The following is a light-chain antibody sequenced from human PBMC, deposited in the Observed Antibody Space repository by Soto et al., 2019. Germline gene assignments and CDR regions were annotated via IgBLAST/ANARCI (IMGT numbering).Light chain of an antibody. V-gene: IGKV3-20*01. J-gene: IGKJ1*01. Sequence: TMSPATLSVSPGERATLSCRASQSVNKAYLVWYQVKPGQAPRRLIYGASSRATGIPDRFSGRGFGTDFTLTISRLEPEDFAVYYCQHSGDLRWPFGQGTMVDVK. CDR1: QSVNKAY. CDR2: GAS. CDR3: QHSGDLRWP.